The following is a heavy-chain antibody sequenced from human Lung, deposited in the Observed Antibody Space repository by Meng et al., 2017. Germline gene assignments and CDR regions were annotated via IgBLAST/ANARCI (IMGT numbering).Heavy chain of an antibody. CDR3: AKDLSKQQQLGELDY. CDR1: GFTFISYG. J-gene: IGHJ4*02. D-gene: IGHD6-13*01. CDR2: ISYDGSNK. Sequence: QVQLVESGGGVVQPGRSLRLSCAASGFTFISYGMHWVRQAPGKGLAWVAVISYDGSNKYYADSVKGRFTISRDNSKNTLYLQMNSLRAEDTAVYYCAKDLSKQQQLGELDYWGQGTLVTVSS. V-gene: IGHV3-30*18.